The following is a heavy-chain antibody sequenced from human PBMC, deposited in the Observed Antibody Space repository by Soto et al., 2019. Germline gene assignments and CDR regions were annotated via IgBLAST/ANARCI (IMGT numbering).Heavy chain of an antibody. Sequence: GGSLRLSCAASGFTFSSYAMSWVRQAPGKGLEWVSAISGSGGSTYYADSVKGRFTISGENSKNTLYLQMNGLRAEDTAVYYCAKDSVPGYDILTGSHHYGMDVWGQGTTVTVSS. V-gene: IGHV3-23*01. D-gene: IGHD3-9*01. J-gene: IGHJ6*02. CDR2: ISGSGGST. CDR3: AKDSVPGYDILTGSHHYGMDV. CDR1: GFTFSSYA.